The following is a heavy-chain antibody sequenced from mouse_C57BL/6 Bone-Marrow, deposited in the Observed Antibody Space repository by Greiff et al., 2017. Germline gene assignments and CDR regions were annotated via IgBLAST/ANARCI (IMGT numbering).Heavy chain of an antibody. J-gene: IGHJ3*01. Sequence: EVKMMEYGGGLVKPGGSLKLSCAASGFTFSDYGMHWVRQAPEKGLEWVAYISSGSSTIYYADTVKGRFTISRDNAKNTLFLQMTSLRSEDTAMYYCATADYGNYKGFAYWGQGTLVTVSA. CDR1: GFTFSDYG. D-gene: IGHD2-1*01. V-gene: IGHV5-17*01. CDR2: ISSGSSTI. CDR3: ATADYGNYKGFAY.